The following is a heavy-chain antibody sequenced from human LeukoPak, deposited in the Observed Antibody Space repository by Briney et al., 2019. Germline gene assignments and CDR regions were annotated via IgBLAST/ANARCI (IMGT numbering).Heavy chain of an antibody. CDR1: GGSISSYY. Sequence: SETLSLTCTVSGGSISSYYWSWIRQPPGKGLEWIGYIYYSGSTNYNPSLKSRVTLSVDTSKSQFSLKLISVTAADTAVYYCARVGYSGYGYYFDNWGQGTLVTVSS. CDR2: IYYSGST. J-gene: IGHJ4*02. V-gene: IGHV4-59*01. D-gene: IGHD5-12*01. CDR3: ARVGYSGYGYYFDN.